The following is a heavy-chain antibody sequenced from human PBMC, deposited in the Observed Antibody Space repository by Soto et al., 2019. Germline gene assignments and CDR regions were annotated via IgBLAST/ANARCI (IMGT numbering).Heavy chain of an antibody. V-gene: IGHV4-61*01. J-gene: IGHJ5*02. Sequence: SSETLSLTCTVSCASVSSGSYLWGWIRQPPGKGLEWIGYIYYSGSTNYNPSLKSRVTISVDTSKNQFSLKLSSVTAADTAVYYCARQGPFSYCSGGSCLAFVPWGQGTLVTVSS. CDR1: CASVSSGSYL. CDR3: ARQGPFSYCSGGSCLAFVP. D-gene: IGHD2-15*01. CDR2: IYYSGST.